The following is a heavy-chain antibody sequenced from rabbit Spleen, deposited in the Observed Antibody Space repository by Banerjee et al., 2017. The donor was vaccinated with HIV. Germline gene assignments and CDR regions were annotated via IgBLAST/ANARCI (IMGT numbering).Heavy chain of an antibody. CDR3: ARDSTSVGHADLDL. Sequence: QSLEESGGDLVKPGASLTLTCTASGFSFSSSFWICWVRRAPGKGLEWIACIYVPSGSSYYATWAKGRFTISKTSSTTVTLQMTSLTVADTATYFCARDSTSVGHADLDLWGPGTLVTVS. D-gene: IGHD2-1*01. CDR2: IYVPSGSS. V-gene: IGHV1S40*01. CDR1: GFSFSSSFW. J-gene: IGHJ3*01.